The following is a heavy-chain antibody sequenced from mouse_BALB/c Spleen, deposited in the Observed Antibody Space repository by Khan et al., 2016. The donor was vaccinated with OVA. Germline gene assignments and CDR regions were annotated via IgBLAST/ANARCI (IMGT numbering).Heavy chain of an antibody. J-gene: IGHJ2*01. CDR3: TRSYGSYYFEY. D-gene: IGHD2-10*02. Sequence: EVQLQESGTVLARPGASVKMSCKASGYSFTNYWMHWVQQRPGQGLEWIGAIYPGISDTRYNQKFKGKAKLTAVPSASTAYMELSSLTNEDTAVYYCTRSYGSYYFEYWGQGTTLTVSS. CDR2: IYPGISDT. CDR1: GYSFTNYW. V-gene: IGHV1-5*01.